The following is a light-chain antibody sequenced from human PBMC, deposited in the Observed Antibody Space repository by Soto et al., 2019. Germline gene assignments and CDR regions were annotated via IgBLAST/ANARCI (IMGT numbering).Light chain of an antibody. CDR1: SSDVGAYDF. V-gene: IGLV2-14*03. CDR2: EVS. Sequence: QSVLTQPASVSGSPGQSITISCTGTSSDVGAYDFVSWYQQHPDKPPKLMIYEVSNRPSGVSNRFSGSKSVNTATLTISGLQAEDEADYYCSSYTSSSTRGFGTGTKVTV. J-gene: IGLJ1*01. CDR3: SSYTSSSTRG.